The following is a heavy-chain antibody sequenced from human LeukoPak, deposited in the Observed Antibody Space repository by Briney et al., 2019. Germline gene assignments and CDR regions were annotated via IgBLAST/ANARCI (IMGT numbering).Heavy chain of an antibody. CDR2: ISSSGSTI. CDR3: AREGYSPHYYYGMDV. V-gene: IGHV3-48*03. CDR1: RFTFSSYE. D-gene: IGHD5-18*01. Sequence: GGSLRLSCAASRFTFSSYEMNWVRQAPGKGLEWVSYISSSGSTIYYADSVKGRFTISRDNAKNSLYLQMNSLRAEDTAVYYCAREGYSPHYYYGMDVWGQGTTVTVSS. J-gene: IGHJ6*02.